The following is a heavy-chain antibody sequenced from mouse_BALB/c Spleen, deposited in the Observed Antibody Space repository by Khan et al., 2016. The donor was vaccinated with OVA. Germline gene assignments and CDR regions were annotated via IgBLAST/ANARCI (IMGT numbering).Heavy chain of an antibody. CDR3: SRSGYGFGAY. J-gene: IGHJ3*01. V-gene: IGHV1-54*01. CDR2: INPGSGDI. Sequence: VQLQESGAELVRPGTSVKVSCKVSGYAFTDYLIEWLKQRPGQGLEWIGVINPGSGDINYNEQFKDKATLTADKSSSTAYMQLTSLTSDDAAVYFCSRSGYGFGAYWGPGTLVTVSA. D-gene: IGHD3-2*02. CDR1: GYAFTDYL.